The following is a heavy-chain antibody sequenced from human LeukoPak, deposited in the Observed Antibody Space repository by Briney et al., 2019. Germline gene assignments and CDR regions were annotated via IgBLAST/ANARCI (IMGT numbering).Heavy chain of an antibody. CDR3: AREFWLREYTAMDPDFDY. J-gene: IGHJ4*02. CDR2: INPNSGGT. CDR1: GYTFTGYY. Sequence: GASVKVSCKASGYTFTGYYMHWVRQAPGQGLEWMGWINPNSGGTNYAQKFQGRVTMTRDTSISTAYMELSRLRSDDTAVYYCAREFWLREYTAMDPDFDYWGQGTLVTVSS. V-gene: IGHV1-2*02. D-gene: IGHD5-18*01.